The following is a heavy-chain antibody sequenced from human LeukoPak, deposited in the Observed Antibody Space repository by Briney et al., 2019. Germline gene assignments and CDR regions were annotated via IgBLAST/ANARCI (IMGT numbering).Heavy chain of an antibody. Sequence: AGGSLRLSCAASGFTFSSYAMSWVRQAPGKGLEWVSAISGSGGSTYYADSVKGRFTISRDNSKNTLYLQMNSLRAEDTAVYYCAKTYGSGWYAFDIWGQGTMVTVSS. CDR1: GFTFSSYA. CDR2: ISGSGGST. J-gene: IGHJ3*02. D-gene: IGHD6-19*01. V-gene: IGHV3-23*01. CDR3: AKTYGSGWYAFDI.